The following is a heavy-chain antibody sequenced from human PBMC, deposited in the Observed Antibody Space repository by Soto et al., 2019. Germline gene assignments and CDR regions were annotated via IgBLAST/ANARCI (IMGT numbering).Heavy chain of an antibody. CDR3: ARGDSSGWFPDY. CDR1: GFTFSSYA. CDR2: ISGSGGST. V-gene: IGHV3-23*01. Sequence: EVQLLESGGGLVQPGGSLRLSCAASGFTFSSYAMSWVRQAPGKGLEWVSAISGSGGSTYYADSVKGRFTISRDNSKNTLYLQMNSLRAEDTAVYYCARGDSSGWFPDYWGQGTLVTVSS. J-gene: IGHJ4*02. D-gene: IGHD6-19*01.